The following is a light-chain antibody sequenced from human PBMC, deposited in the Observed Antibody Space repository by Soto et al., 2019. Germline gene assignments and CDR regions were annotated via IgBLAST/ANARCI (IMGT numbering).Light chain of an antibody. CDR1: QDIFSS. J-gene: IGKJ5*01. CDR3: QQSYNIPPIT. CDR2: AAS. Sequence: IQMTQSPSSLSASVGDSVTITCRAGQDIFSSLNWYQHKPGKAPKLLIYAASNLQTGVPSRFSGSGSGTDFTLTISSLQPEDFATYYCQQSYNIPPITFGQGTRLEIK. V-gene: IGKV1-39*01.